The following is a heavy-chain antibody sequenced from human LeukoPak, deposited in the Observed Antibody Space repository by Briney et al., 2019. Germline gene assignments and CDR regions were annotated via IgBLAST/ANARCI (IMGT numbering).Heavy chain of an antibody. CDR1: GVSITSSTDY. J-gene: IGHJ4*02. Sequence: SETLSLTCTVSGVSITSSTDYWGWIRQPPGKGLEWIGSFLYSGNTYYNPSLRSRLTMSIDTSKHQFSLRLSSVTAADTATYYCARHYYDSSGYRRDYYFDSWGQGTLVTVSS. CDR3: ARHYYDSSGYRRDYYFDS. CDR2: FLYSGNT. D-gene: IGHD3-22*01. V-gene: IGHV4-39*01.